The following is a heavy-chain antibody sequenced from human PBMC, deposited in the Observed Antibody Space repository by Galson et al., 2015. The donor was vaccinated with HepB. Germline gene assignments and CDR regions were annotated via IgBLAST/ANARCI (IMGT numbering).Heavy chain of an antibody. CDR2: INPSGGST. J-gene: IGHJ6*03. V-gene: IGHV1-46*01. Sequence: SVKVSCKASGSTFTSYYMHWVRQAPGQGLEWMGIINPSGGSTSYAQKFQGRVTMTRDTSTSTVYMELSSLRSEDTAVYYCAREGIVVVPAAADYYYYYYMDVWGKGTTVTVSS. D-gene: IGHD2-2*01. CDR1: GSTFTSYY. CDR3: AREGIVVVPAAADYYYYYYMDV.